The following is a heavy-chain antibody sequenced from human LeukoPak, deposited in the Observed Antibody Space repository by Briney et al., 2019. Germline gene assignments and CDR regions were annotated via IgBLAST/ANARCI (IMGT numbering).Heavy chain of an antibody. CDR2: ISAYSGNT. D-gene: IGHD4-17*01. J-gene: IGHJ3*02. CDR1: GYTFTSYD. CDR3: ARGYGKPRGAFDI. Sequence: PRASVKVSCKASGYTFTSYDINWVRQAPGQGLEWMGWISAYSGNTNLAQQLQGRVAMTTDTSTSTAYMELRSLRSDDTAVYYCARGYGKPRGAFDIWGQGTMVTVSS. V-gene: IGHV1-18*01.